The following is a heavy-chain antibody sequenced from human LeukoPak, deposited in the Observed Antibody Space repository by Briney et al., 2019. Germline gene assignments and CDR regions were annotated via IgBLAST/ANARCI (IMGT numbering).Heavy chain of an antibody. CDR3: AKGSAAARPYYFAY. J-gene: IGHJ4*02. CDR2: ISSNGGST. CDR1: GFTFSSYA. V-gene: IGHV3-64*04. Sequence: GGSLRLSCSASGFTFSSYAMHWVRQAPGKGLEYVSAISSNGGSTYYADSVKGRFTISRDNSKNTLYLQMNSLRAEDTAVYYCAKGSAAARPYYFAYWGQGTLVTVSS. D-gene: IGHD6-6*01.